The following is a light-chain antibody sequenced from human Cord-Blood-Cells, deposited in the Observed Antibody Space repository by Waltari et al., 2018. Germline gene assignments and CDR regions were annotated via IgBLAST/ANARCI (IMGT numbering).Light chain of an antibody. Sequence: TITGRASQSISSWLAWYQQKPAKAPKHLIDDASSLESGVPSRFRGSGSGTEFTLTICSLQPDDVATYYGQQYNSYYTFGQGTKLEIK. J-gene: IGKJ2*01. CDR1: QSISSW. CDR3: QQYNSYYT. CDR2: DAS. V-gene: IGKV1-5*01.